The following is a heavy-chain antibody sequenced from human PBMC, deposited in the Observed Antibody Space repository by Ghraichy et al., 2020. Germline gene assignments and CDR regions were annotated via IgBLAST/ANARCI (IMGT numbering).Heavy chain of an antibody. J-gene: IGHJ4*02. CDR3: ATPRRYGSSWYYFDY. CDR1: GGSISSSSYY. Sequence: SQTLSTCTVSGGSISSSSYYWGWIRQPPGKGLEWIGSIYHSGSTYYNPSLKSRVTISVDTSKNQFSLKLTSVTAADTAVYYCATPRRYGSSWYYFDYWGQGTLVTVSS. V-gene: IGHV4-39*01. CDR2: IYHSGST. D-gene: IGHD6-13*01.